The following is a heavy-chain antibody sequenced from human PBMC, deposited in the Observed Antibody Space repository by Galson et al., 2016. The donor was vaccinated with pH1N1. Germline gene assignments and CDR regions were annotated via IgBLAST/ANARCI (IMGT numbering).Heavy chain of an antibody. CDR2: IHHSGKT. Sequence: SETLSLTCTVSGDSIGTYYWSWIRQPPGKGPEWIGQIHHSGKTGYNPSLEGRLTMSIDTSKNQFSLRLTYVTAADAAVYYCARYRITSSEGYFDFWGQGTRVTVSS. J-gene: IGHJ4*02. CDR1: GDSIGTYY. V-gene: IGHV4-59*01. D-gene: IGHD3-16*02. CDR3: ARYRITSSEGYFDF.